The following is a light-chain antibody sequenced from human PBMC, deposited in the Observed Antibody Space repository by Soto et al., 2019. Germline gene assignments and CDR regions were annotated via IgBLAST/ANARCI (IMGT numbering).Light chain of an antibody. J-gene: IGKJ1*01. Sequence: DIQMTQSPSSLSASLGDRVTITCRASQSINSYLNWYQQKPGKAPNLLIYAASTLQSGVPSRFSGSGSGTDFTLTISSLQPEDFATYYCQQSYSTPWTFGQGTKVEIK. V-gene: IGKV1-39*01. CDR1: QSINSY. CDR3: QQSYSTPWT. CDR2: AAS.